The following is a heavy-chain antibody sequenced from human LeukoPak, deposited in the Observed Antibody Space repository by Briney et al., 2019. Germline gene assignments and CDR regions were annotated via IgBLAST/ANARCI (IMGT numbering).Heavy chain of an antibody. J-gene: IGHJ4*02. D-gene: IGHD1-26*01. CDR2: ISGSGGST. CDR1: GFTLSSDA. V-gene: IGHV3-23*01. Sequence: GGSLRLSCAASGFTLSSDAMSCVRQAPGNGLGWVSAISGSGGSTYYADSVKGRFTISRDNSKNTLYLQMNSLRAEDTAVYYCAKAALVGACFDYWGQGTLVTVSS. CDR3: AKAALVGACFDY.